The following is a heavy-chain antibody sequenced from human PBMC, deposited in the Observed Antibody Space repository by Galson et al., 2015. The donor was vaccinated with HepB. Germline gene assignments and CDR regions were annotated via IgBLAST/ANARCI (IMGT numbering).Heavy chain of an antibody. Sequence: LSLTCTVSGGSISSYYWSWIRQPPGKGLEWIGYIYYSGSTNYNPSLKSRVTISVDTSKNQFSLKLSSVTAADTAVYYCARDGHGGIPGYWGQGTLVTVSS. CDR3: ARDGHGGIPGY. J-gene: IGHJ4*02. CDR1: GGSISSYY. V-gene: IGHV4-59*01. D-gene: IGHD4-23*01. CDR2: IYYSGST.